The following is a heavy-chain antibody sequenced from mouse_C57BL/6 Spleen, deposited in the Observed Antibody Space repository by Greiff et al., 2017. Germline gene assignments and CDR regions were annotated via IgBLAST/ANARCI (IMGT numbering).Heavy chain of an antibody. CDR2: IWRGGST. V-gene: IGHV2-5*01. CDR3: AKPYDGYYYAMDY. J-gene: IGHJ4*01. D-gene: IGHD2-3*01. Sequence: VQLKESGPGLVQPSQSLSITCTVSGFSLTSYGVHWVRQSPGKGLEWLGVIWRGGSTDYNAAFMSRLSITKDNSKSQVFFKMNSLQADDTAIYYCAKPYDGYYYAMDYWGQGTSVTVSS. CDR1: GFSLTSYG.